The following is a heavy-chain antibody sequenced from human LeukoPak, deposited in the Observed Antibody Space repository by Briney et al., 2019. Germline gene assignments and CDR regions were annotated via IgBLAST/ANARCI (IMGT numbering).Heavy chain of an antibody. CDR3: ARENDMGYCSGGRCYKGYNAMDV. V-gene: IGHV3-53*01. CDR1: GFTVSSNY. J-gene: IGHJ6*02. CDR2: IFSGGST. D-gene: IGHD2-15*01. Sequence: GGSLRLSCAASGFTVSSNYMSWVRQAPGKGLEWVSVIFSGGSTYYADSVKGRFTISRDNSKNTLYLQMSSLRAEDTAVYYCARENDMGYCSGGRCYKGYNAMDVWGQGTTVTVSS.